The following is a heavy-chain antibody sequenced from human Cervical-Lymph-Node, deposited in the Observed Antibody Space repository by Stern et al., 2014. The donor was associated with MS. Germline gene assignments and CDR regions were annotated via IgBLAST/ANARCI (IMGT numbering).Heavy chain of an antibody. Sequence: VQLVESGAEVKKPGASVKVSCKASGYTFSSYGIGCVRQAPGQGLEWVGWISGDNDNANYAHNLQDRVTVITDKSTATTYMELNGLRSDDTAVYYCARSCRSTSCFDYWGQGTLVTVSS. CDR3: ARSCRSTSCFDY. CDR1: GYTFSSYG. V-gene: IGHV1-18*01. CDR2: ISGDNDNA. J-gene: IGHJ4*02. D-gene: IGHD2-2*01.